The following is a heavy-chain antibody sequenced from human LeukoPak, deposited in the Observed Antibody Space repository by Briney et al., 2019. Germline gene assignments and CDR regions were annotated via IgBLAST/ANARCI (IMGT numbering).Heavy chain of an antibody. CDR1: GYIFTSYY. Sequence: APVKVSCKASGYIFTSYYMHWVRQAPGQGLEWMGIINPSGVSTSYAQKFQGRVTMTRDTSTSTVYMELSSLKSEDTAVYYCARASAHFDYWGQGTLVTVSS. CDR2: INPSGVST. V-gene: IGHV1-46*01. CDR3: ARASAHFDY. J-gene: IGHJ4*02.